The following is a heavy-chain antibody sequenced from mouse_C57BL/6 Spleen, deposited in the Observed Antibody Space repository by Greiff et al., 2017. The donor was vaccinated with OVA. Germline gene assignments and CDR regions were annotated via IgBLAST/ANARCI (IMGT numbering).Heavy chain of an antibody. CDR2: IDPSDSYT. V-gene: IGHV1-69*01. J-gene: IGHJ3*01. CDR3: ANTTPVEA. D-gene: IGHD1-1*01. Sequence: QVQLQQPGAELVMPGASVKLSCKASGYTFTSYWMHWVKQRPGQGLEWIGEIDPSDSYTNYNQKFKGKSTLTVDKSSSTAYLQLSSLSAEESPLYYSANTTPVEARGQGTLVTVSA. CDR1: GYTFTSYW.